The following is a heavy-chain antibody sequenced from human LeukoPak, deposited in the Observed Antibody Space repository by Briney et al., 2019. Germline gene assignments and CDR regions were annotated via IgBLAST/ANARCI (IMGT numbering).Heavy chain of an antibody. Sequence: GGSLRLSCAASGFTFSNAWMSWVRQAPGKGLEWVGRIKSKTDGGTTDYAAPVKGRFTISRDDSKNTLYLQMNSLKTEDTAVYYCTTPLGPTVTTWVDYWGQGTLVTVS. CDR3: TTPLGPTVTTWVDY. V-gene: IGHV3-15*01. J-gene: IGHJ4*02. D-gene: IGHD4-17*01. CDR2: IKSKTDGGTT. CDR1: GFTFSNAW.